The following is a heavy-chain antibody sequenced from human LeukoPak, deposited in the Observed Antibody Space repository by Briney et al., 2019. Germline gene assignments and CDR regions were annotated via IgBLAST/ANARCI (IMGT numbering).Heavy chain of an antibody. J-gene: IGHJ5*02. CDR3: ARGGAARRWFDP. V-gene: IGHV1-2*02. CDR2: INPNSGGT. D-gene: IGHD6-6*01. CDR1: GYTFTGYY. Sequence: ASVKVSCKASGYTFTGYYMHWVRQAPGQGLEWMGWINPNSGGTNYAQKFQGRVTMTRDTSISTAYMELRSLRSDDTAVYYCARGGAARRWFDPWGQGTLVTVSS.